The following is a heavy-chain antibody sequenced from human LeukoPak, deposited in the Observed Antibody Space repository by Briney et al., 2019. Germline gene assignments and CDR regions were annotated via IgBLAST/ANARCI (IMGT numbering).Heavy chain of an antibody. CDR3: ARISPVLLWFGERGGWFDP. Sequence: SETLSLTCTVSGGSISSYYWGWIRQPPGMGLEWIGTMFYTGTTYNNPSLKSRVTISVDTSKNQFSLKLSSVTAADTALYYCARISPVLLWFGERGGWFDPWGQGTLVTVSS. D-gene: IGHD3-10*01. CDR1: GGSISSYY. J-gene: IGHJ5*02. V-gene: IGHV4-39*01. CDR2: MFYTGTT.